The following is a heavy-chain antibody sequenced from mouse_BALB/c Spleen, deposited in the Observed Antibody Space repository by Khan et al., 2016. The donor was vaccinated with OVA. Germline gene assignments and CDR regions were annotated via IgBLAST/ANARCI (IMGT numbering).Heavy chain of an antibody. CDR2: IDPSKSET. CDR3: ARGGDGSPFAY. V-gene: IGHV1S127*01. Sequence: QVQLKESGPELVRPGASVKMSCKASGYTFTSFWIHWVKQRPGQGLEWIGMIDPSKSETRLNQKFTDKATLNVDKSSNTAYQQLSRLTSEDSAVYYCARGGDGSPFAYWGQGTLVTVSA. J-gene: IGHJ3*01. CDR1: GYTFTSFW. D-gene: IGHD1-1*01.